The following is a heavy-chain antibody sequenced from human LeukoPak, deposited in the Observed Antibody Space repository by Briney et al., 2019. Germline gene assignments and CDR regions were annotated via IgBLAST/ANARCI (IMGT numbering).Heavy chain of an antibody. CDR3: ARGRSSSWLGGYYYYMDV. Sequence: PSETLSLTCAVYGGSFSGYYWSWIRQPPGKGLEGIGEINHSGSTNYNPSLKSRVTISVDTSKNQFSLKLSSVTAADTAVYYCARGRSSSWLGGYYYYMDVWGKGTTVTVSS. CDR2: INHSGST. V-gene: IGHV4-34*01. J-gene: IGHJ6*03. CDR1: GGSFSGYY. D-gene: IGHD6-13*01.